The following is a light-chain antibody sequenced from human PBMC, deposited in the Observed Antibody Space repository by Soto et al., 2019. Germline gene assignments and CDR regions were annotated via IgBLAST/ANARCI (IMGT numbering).Light chain of an antibody. J-gene: IGKJ5*01. V-gene: IGKV1-39*01. CDR1: QSISSW. CDR3: QQSYTTPSIT. CDR2: AAS. Sequence: DIQMTQSPSTLSASVGARVPITCRASQSISSWLAWYQQKPGKAPKLLIYAASSLQSGVPSRFSGSGSGTDFTLTITSLQPEDFATYYCQQSYTTPSITFGQGTRLEIK.